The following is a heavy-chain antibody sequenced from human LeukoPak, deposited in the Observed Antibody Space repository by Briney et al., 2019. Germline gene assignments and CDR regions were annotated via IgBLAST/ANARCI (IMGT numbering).Heavy chain of an antibody. Sequence: SETLSLTCTVSGGSISSSSYYWGWIRQPPGKGLEWIGEINHSGSTNYNPSLKSRVTISVDTSKNQFSLKLSSVTAADTAVYYCARGHPVLRFLEWLLTNWFDPWGQGTLVTVSS. CDR2: INHSGST. CDR3: ARGHPVLRFLEWLLTNWFDP. V-gene: IGHV4-39*07. CDR1: GGSISSSSYY. J-gene: IGHJ5*02. D-gene: IGHD3-3*01.